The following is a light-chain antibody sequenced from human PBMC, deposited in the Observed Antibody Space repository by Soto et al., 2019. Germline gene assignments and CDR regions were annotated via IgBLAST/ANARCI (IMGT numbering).Light chain of an antibody. Sequence: EIMLTQSPATLSLSPGERATLSCRASQSVSSYLAWYQQKPGQAPRLVIYDVSNRATGIPARFSGSGSGTDFTLTISSLEPEDSAVYYCQQRSNWPITFGQGTRLENK. V-gene: IGKV3-11*01. CDR2: DVS. J-gene: IGKJ5*01. CDR3: QQRSNWPIT. CDR1: QSVSSY.